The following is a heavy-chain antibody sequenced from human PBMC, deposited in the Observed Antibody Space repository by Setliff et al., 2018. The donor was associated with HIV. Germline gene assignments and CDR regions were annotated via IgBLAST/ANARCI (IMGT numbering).Heavy chain of an antibody. J-gene: IGHJ5*02. D-gene: IGHD6-13*01. V-gene: IGHV4-61*02. CDR1: GASISSGNYF. CDR3: AREGSHSHSWYNWFGP. CDR2: ISTGGHT. Sequence: SETLSLTCTVSGASISSGNYFWTWIRQPAGQRLEWIGRISTGGHTDYDPSLKSRLSISADTSRNHFSLQLTSVAATDTAIYYCAREGSHSHSWYNWFGPWGPGTLVTVSS.